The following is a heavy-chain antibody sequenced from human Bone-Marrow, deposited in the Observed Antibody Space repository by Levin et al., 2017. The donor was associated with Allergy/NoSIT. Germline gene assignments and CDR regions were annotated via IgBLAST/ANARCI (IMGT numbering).Heavy chain of an antibody. CDR3: ATTCTSSTCYSLYFHN. V-gene: IGHV3-7*01. Sequence: SCTAPRFSLNSYWMNWVRQAPGTGLEWVASINQDGSARDYVDSVKGRFTISRDNANNSLYLQINSLRAEDTAVYYCATTCTSSTCYSLYFHNWGQGASVTVSS. J-gene: IGHJ1*01. D-gene: IGHD2-2*02. CDR1: RFSLNSYW. CDR2: INQDGSAR.